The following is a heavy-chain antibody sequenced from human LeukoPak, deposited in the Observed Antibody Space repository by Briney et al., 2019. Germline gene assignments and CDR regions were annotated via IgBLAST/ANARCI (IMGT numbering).Heavy chain of an antibody. D-gene: IGHD3-10*01. Sequence: SETLSLTCTVSGGSISGSTYFWGWIRQSPGKGLEWIGSIYYTGSTFYNPSLKSRVTTSVDTSKNHFSLNLSSVTAADTAVYYCARHRGRYYDSGSYYYFDYWGQGTLVTVSS. CDR2: IYYTGST. J-gene: IGHJ4*02. V-gene: IGHV4-39*02. CDR1: GGSISGSTYF. CDR3: ARHRGRYYDSGSYYYFDY.